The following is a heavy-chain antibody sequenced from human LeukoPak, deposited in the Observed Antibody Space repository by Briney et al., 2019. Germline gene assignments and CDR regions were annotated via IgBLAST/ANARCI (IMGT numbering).Heavy chain of an antibody. V-gene: IGHV3-7*04. CDR1: GFTFSSYW. J-gene: IGHJ4*02. Sequence: HSGGSLRLSCAASGFTFSSYWMSWVRQAPGKGLEWVANVKEDGSEKYYLDSVKGRFIISRDNAKHSLYLQMHSLRDEDTAVYFCAGVPTILGGYYFDYWGQGAPVTVSS. D-gene: IGHD5-12*01. CDR3: AGVPTILGGYYFDY. CDR2: VKEDGSEK.